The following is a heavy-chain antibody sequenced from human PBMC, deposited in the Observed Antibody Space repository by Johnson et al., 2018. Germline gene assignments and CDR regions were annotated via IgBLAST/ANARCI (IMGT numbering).Heavy chain of an antibody. Sequence: VQLVESGAEVKKPGSSVKVSCKASGGTFSSYTISWVRQAPGQGLEWMGRLIPILGIANYAQKFQGRVTIPADKSTSTAYMELSSLRSEDTAVYYCARGHSSVWAEYFQHWVQVTLVTVSS. V-gene: IGHV1-69*09. CDR3: ARGHSSVWAEYFQH. CDR2: LIPILGIA. CDR1: GGTFSSYT. D-gene: IGHD6-19*01. J-gene: IGHJ1*01.